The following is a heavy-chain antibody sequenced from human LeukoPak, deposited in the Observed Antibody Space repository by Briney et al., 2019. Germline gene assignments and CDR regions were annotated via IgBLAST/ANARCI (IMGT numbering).Heavy chain of an antibody. V-gene: IGHV3-73*01. Sequence: GGSLRLSCAASGFTFSGSAMHWVRQASGKGLEWVGRIRSKANSYATAYAASVKGSFTISRDDSKNTAYLQMNSLKTEDTAVYYCTRHRPPVGIAVAELTNWRQGTLVTVSS. CDR1: GFTFSGSA. CDR2: IRSKANSYAT. D-gene: IGHD6-19*01. J-gene: IGHJ4*02. CDR3: TRHRPPVGIAVAELTN.